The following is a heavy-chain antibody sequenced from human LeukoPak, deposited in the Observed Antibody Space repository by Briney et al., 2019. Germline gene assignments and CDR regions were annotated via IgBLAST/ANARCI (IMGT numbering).Heavy chain of an antibody. CDR3: ARMTTGHDY. J-gene: IGHJ4*02. CDR2: VNHNGYT. Sequence: SETLSLTCTVSGGSISISSLYWGWLRQTPGKGLEWIGEVNHNGYTNMNPSLKSRVTISVDTSKNQFSLMMTSVTAADTAVYFCARMTTGHDYWGQGTLVTVSS. V-gene: IGHV4-39*07. D-gene: IGHD4-17*01. CDR1: GGSISISSLY.